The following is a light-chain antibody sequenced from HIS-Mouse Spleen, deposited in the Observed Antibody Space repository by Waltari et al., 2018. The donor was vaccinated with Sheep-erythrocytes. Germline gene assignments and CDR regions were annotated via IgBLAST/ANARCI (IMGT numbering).Light chain of an antibody. V-gene: IGKV1-13*02. Sequence: AIQLTQSPSSLSASVGDRGTIPCRASQGISSALAWYQQKPGKAPKLLIYDASSLESGVPSRFSGSGSGTDFTLTISSLQPEDFATYYCQQFNSYPLTFGQGTRLEIK. CDR2: DAS. CDR3: QQFNSYPLT. CDR1: QGISSA. J-gene: IGKJ5*01.